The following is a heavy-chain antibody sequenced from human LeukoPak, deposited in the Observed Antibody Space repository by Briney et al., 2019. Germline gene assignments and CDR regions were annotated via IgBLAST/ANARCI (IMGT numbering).Heavy chain of an antibody. CDR2: ISYDGSNK. V-gene: IGHV3-30*18. CDR1: GFTFSSYG. Sequence: PGGSLRLSCAASGFTFSSYGMDWVRQAAGKGEEWVEVISYDGSNKYYADCVKGRFTISTHNSKNTLYLQMNSLRAEDTAVYYCAKGYCSGGSCYYDYWGQGTLLTVSS. J-gene: IGHJ4*02. CDR3: AKGYCSGGSCYYDY. D-gene: IGHD2-15*01.